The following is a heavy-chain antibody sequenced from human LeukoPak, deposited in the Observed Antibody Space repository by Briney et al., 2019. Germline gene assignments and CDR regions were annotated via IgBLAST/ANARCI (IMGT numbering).Heavy chain of an antibody. D-gene: IGHD3-9*01. CDR3: ARDRYYDILTGYYYYGMDV. CDR2: ISSSSSYI. J-gene: IGHJ6*02. CDR1: GFTFSNYA. Sequence: GGSLRLSCAASGFTFSNYAMTWVRQAPGKGLEWVSSISSSSSYIYYADSVKGRFTISRDNAKNSLYLQMNSLRAEDTAVYYCARDRYYDILTGYYYYGMDVWGQGTTVTVSS. V-gene: IGHV3-21*01.